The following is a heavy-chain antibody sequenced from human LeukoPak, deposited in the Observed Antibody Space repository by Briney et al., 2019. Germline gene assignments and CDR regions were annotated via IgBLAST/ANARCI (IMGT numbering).Heavy chain of an antibody. J-gene: IGHJ6*03. CDR3: ARGTRSRSRGLAVAGTYHYYYYMDV. V-gene: IGHV4-34*01. CDR2: INHSGST. Sequence: SETLSLTCAVYGGSFSGYYWSWIRQPPGKGLEWIGEINHSGSTNYNPSLKSRVTISVDTSKNQFSLKLSSVTAADTAVYYCARGTRSRSRGLAVAGTYHYYYYMDVWGKGTTVTVSS. D-gene: IGHD6-19*01. CDR1: GGSFSGYY.